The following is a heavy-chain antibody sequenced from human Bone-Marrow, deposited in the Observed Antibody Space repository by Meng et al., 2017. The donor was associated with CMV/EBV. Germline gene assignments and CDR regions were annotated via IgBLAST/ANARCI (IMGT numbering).Heavy chain of an antibody. V-gene: IGHV1-2*02. CDR1: GYTFTGYY. CDR2: INPNSGDT. J-gene: IGHJ4*02. D-gene: IGHD3-3*01. Sequence: ASVKVSCKASGYTFTGYYMHWVRQAPGQGLEWMGWINPNSGDTNYAQKFQGRVTMTRDTSISTAYMELSRLRSDDTAVYYCASGNYDFWSGYLLDYWGQGTLVTVSS. CDR3: ASGNYDFWSGYLLDY.